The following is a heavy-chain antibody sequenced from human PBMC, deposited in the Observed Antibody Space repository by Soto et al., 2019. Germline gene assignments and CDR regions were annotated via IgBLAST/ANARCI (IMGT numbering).Heavy chain of an antibody. V-gene: IGHV3-23*01. J-gene: IGHJ4*02. CDR2: ISVTGGGT. Sequence: EVQLLESGGGLVQPGGSLGLSCAASGFTFSSYDMSWVRQAPGKGLEYVSSISVTGGGTYYADSVKGRFTISRDNSKNTLYLQMNSLRVEATAVYYGARTTTTKSRDYWGQGTLVTVSS. CDR1: GFTFSSYD. D-gene: IGHD4-17*01. CDR3: ARTTTTKSRDY.